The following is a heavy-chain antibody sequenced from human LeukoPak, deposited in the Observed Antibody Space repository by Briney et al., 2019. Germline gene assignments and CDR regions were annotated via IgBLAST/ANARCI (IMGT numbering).Heavy chain of an antibody. V-gene: IGHV4-34*01. CDR3: ARGRYCSSTSCYKLFYYYMDV. D-gene: IGHD2-2*02. CDR2: INHSGST. Sequence: PSETLSLTCAVYGGSFSGHYWSWIRQPPGKGLEWIGEINHSGSTNYNPSLKSRVTISVDTSKNQFSLKLSSVTAADTAVYYCARGRYCSSTSCYKLFYYYMDVWGKGTTVTVSS. CDR1: GGSFSGHY. J-gene: IGHJ6*03.